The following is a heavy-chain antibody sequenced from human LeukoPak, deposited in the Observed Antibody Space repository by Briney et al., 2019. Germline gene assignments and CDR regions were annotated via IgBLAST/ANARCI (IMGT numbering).Heavy chain of an antibody. V-gene: IGHV3-11*06. Sequence: GGSLRLFCAASGFTFSDYYMSWIRQAPGKGLEWVSYIVSSSSHTNYADSVKGRFTISRDNAQNLLYLQMNSLRAEDTAVYYCARDFIVGGTRAFDLWGQGTLVTVSS. J-gene: IGHJ4*02. CDR2: IVSSSSHT. CDR1: GFTFSDYY. D-gene: IGHD1-26*01. CDR3: ARDFIVGGTRAFDL.